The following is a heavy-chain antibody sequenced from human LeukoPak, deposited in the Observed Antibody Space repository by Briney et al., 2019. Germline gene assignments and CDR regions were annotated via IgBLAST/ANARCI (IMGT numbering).Heavy chain of an antibody. V-gene: IGHV3-30*18. CDR3: AKGSNRGVATIDY. CDR2: ISYDGSNK. CDR1: GFTFSSYG. J-gene: IGHJ4*02. Sequence: GGSLRLSCAASGFTFSSYGMHWVRQAPGKGLDWVAVISYDGSNKYYADSVKGRFTISRDTSKNTLFLQMNSLTADDTAVYYCAKGSNRGVATIDYWGQGTLVTVSS. D-gene: IGHD5-12*01.